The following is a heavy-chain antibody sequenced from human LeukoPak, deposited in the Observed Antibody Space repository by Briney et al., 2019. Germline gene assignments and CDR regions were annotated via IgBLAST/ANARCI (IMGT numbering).Heavy chain of an antibody. Sequence: PGGSLRLSCAASGFTFSSYVMHWVRQAPGKGLEWVAIISYDGSNEYYADSVKGRFTVSRDNSKNTLYLQMNSLRAEDSAVYYCAKVRWDNSGWYYLDNWGQGTLVTVSS. CDR1: GFTFSSYV. J-gene: IGHJ4*02. CDR2: ISYDGSNE. V-gene: IGHV3-30*04. D-gene: IGHD6-19*01. CDR3: AKVRWDNSGWYYLDN.